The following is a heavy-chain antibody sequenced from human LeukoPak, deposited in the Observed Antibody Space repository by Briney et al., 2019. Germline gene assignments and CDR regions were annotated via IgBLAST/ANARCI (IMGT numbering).Heavy chain of an antibody. CDR3: AKGKWRGDAFDI. J-gene: IGHJ3*02. D-gene: IGHD1-26*01. Sequence: GGSLRLSCAASGFTFSSYAMSWARQAPGKGLEWVSAISGSGGSTYYADSVKGRFTISRDNSKNTLYLQMNSLRAEDTAVYYCAKGKWRGDAFDIWGQGTMVTVSS. CDR1: GFTFSSYA. CDR2: ISGSGGST. V-gene: IGHV3-23*01.